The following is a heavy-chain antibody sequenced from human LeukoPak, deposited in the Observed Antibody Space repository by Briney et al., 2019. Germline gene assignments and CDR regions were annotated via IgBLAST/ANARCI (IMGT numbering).Heavy chain of an antibody. J-gene: IGHJ4*02. CDR1: GGSISSSSYY. Sequence: SETLSLTCTVSGGSISSSSYYWGWIRQPPGKGLEWIGSIYYSGSTYYNPSLKSRVTISVDTSKNQFSLKLSSVTAADTAVYYCASTRRAAAGTSFDYWGQGTLVTVSS. CDR3: ASTRRAAAGTSFDY. D-gene: IGHD6-13*01. V-gene: IGHV4-39*07. CDR2: IYYSGST.